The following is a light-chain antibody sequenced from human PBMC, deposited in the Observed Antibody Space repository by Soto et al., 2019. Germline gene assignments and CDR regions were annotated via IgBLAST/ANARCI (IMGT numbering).Light chain of an antibody. J-gene: IGLJ1*01. CDR3: TSYSSSDIFYV. Sequence: QSVLTQPPSVSGSAGQSVTISCTGTSTDFVSYNRVSWYQQPPGTAPKLIIYQVTNRPSRVSNRFSGSKSGNTASLTISGLQADDEADYYCTSYSSSDIFYVFGTGTKVTV. CDR2: QVT. CDR1: STDFVSYNR. V-gene: IGLV2-18*02.